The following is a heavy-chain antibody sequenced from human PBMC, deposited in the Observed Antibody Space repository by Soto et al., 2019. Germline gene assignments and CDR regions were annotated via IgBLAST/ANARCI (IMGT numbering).Heavy chain of an antibody. CDR3: ARRGSGSYSDY. J-gene: IGHJ4*02. Sequence: PSETLSLTCTVSGGSISSSSYYWGWIRQPPGKGLEWIGSIYYSGSTYYNPSLKSRVTISVDTSKNQFSLKLSSVTAADTAVYYCARRGSGSYSDYWGQRTLVTV. D-gene: IGHD3-10*01. CDR1: GGSISSSSYY. V-gene: IGHV4-39*01. CDR2: IYYSGST.